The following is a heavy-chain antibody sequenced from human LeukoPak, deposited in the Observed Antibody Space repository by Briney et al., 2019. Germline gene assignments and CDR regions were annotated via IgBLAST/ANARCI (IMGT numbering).Heavy chain of an antibody. CDR1: GGSFSGFY. Sequence: SETLSLTCAVYGGSFSGFYWSWIRRPPGKGLEWIGEINHSGSTNYNPSLKSRVTISVDTSQNQFSLKLSSVTAADTAVYYCARKRGGVPAARYNWFDPWGQGTLVTVSS. CDR2: INHSGST. D-gene: IGHD2-2*01. CDR3: ARKRGGVPAARYNWFDP. J-gene: IGHJ5*02. V-gene: IGHV4-34*01.